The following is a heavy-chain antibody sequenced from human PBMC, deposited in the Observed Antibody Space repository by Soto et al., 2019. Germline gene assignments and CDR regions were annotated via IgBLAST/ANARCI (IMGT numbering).Heavy chain of an antibody. D-gene: IGHD3-16*01. CDR1: GFTFRSYA. J-gene: IGHJ6*02. CDR3: AKDSLGGGLHLGPQNYYGLDV. CDR2: FSGVGDST. Sequence: GGSLRLSCAASGFTFRSYAMSWVRQAPGKGLECVSGFSGVGDSTYYADSVKGRFTISRDNYKNTLYLQMNSLRAEDAAVYYCAKDSLGGGLHLGPQNYYGLDVWGQGTTVTVSS. V-gene: IGHV3-23*01.